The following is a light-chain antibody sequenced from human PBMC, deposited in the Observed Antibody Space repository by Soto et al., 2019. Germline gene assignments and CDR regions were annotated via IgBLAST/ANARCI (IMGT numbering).Light chain of an antibody. V-gene: IGKV3-20*01. CDR2: GAS. CDR1: QSVSSSY. Sequence: EIVLTQSPGTLSLSPGERATLSCRASQSVSSSYLAWYQQKPGQAPRLLIYGASSRATGIPDRFSGSGSGTEITLTISSLQSEDFAVYYCQQYNNWPTFGQGTKVDIK. J-gene: IGKJ1*01. CDR3: QQYNNWPT.